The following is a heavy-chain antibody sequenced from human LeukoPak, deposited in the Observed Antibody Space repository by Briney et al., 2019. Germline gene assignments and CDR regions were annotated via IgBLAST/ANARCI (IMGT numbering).Heavy chain of an antibody. D-gene: IGHD1-1*01. CDR2: IDHRGDT. CDR3: ARGATTSETGYFDV. Sequence: SETLSLTCAVYGGSFSRYYWSWIRQSPGKGLEWIAEIDHRGDTNYNPSVKSRVTISVDTSKNQFSLKVRSLSGADTAVYYCARGATTSETGYFDVWGKGTLVTVSS. CDR1: GGSFSRYY. V-gene: IGHV4-34*01. J-gene: IGHJ4*03.